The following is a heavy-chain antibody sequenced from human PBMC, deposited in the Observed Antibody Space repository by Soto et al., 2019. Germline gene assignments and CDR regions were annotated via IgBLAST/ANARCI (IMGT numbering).Heavy chain of an antibody. V-gene: IGHV3-21*01. D-gene: IGHD2-2*02. CDR2: ISSRSDI. CDR1: VFTFSNFS. CDR3: AREYTAWPLAYGLDV. J-gene: IGHJ6*02. Sequence: GGSLRLSCVGSVFTFSNFSIKWVRQAPGKGLEWVSSISSRSDIYYADSLKGRFTISRDNAKNSVSLQMNSLRAEDTAVYYCAREYTAWPLAYGLDVWGQGTTVTVSS.